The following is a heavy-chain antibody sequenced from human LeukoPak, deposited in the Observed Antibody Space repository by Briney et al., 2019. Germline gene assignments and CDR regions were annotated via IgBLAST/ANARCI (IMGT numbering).Heavy chain of an antibody. CDR2: IVVGSGNT. D-gene: IGHD1-26*01. CDR1: GCTFTSSA. J-gene: IGHJ4*02. Sequence: SVKVSCKASGCTFTSSAVQWVRQARGQRLEWIGWIVVGSGNTNYAQKFQERVTITRDMSTSTAYMELSSLRSEDTAVYYCAAQGGVIVGATAPFDYWGQGTLVTVSS. V-gene: IGHV1-58*01. CDR3: AAQGGVIVGATAPFDY.